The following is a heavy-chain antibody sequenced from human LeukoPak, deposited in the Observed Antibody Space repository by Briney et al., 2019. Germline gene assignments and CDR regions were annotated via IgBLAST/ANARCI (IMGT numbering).Heavy chain of an antibody. D-gene: IGHD6-19*01. CDR1: GFTFSNAW. V-gene: IGHV3-15*01. CDR2: IKSKTDGGTT. CDR3: TTSQWLVYDAFDI. J-gene: IGHJ3*02. Sequence: GGSLRLSCAASGFTFSNAWMSWVRQAPGKGLEWVGRIKSKTDGGTTDYAAPVKGRFTISRDDSKTTLYLQMNSLKTEDTAVYYCTTSQWLVYDAFDIWGQGTMVTVSS.